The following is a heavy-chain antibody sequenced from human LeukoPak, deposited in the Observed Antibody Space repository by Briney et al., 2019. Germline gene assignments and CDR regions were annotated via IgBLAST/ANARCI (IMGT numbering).Heavy chain of an antibody. Sequence: GESLKISCKGSGYSFTSYWIGWVRQMPGKGLEWMGIIYPGDSDTRYSPSFQGQVTISADKSISTAYLQWSSLKASDTAMYYCARQEDYYDSSGYYWSTYYFDYWGQGTLATVSS. V-gene: IGHV5-51*01. D-gene: IGHD3-22*01. CDR3: ARQEDYYDSSGYYWSTYYFDY. CDR2: IYPGDSDT. J-gene: IGHJ4*02. CDR1: GYSFTSYW.